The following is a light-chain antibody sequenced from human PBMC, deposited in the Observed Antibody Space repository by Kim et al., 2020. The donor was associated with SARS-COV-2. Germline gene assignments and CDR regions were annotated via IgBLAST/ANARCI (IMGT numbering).Light chain of an antibody. V-gene: IGKV4-1*01. J-gene: IGKJ2*03. CDR2: WAS. CDR3: QQYYSTPPS. CDR1: QTVLYNSNNKIY. Sequence: DIVMTQSPDSLAVSLGERATLNCKSSQTVLYNSNNKIYLAWYQQKPGQAPKLLIYWASIRESGVSDRFSGSGSETDFTLTISSLQAEDVAVYSCQQYYSTPPSFGQGTKLEI.